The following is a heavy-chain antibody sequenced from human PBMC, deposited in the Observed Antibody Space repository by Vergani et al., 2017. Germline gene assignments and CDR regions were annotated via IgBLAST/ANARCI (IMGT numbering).Heavy chain of an antibody. CDR3: ASTYYDFWSGYYPYYYYMDV. Sequence: QVQLVESGGGLVKPGGSLRLSCAASGFTFSDYYMSWIRQAPGKGLEWVSYISSSGSTIYYADSVKGRFTISRDNAKNSLYLQMNSRRAEDTAVYYCASTYYDFWSGYYPYYYYMDVWGKGTTVTVSS. CDR1: GFTFSDYY. CDR2: ISSSGSTI. D-gene: IGHD3-3*01. V-gene: IGHV3-11*01. J-gene: IGHJ6*03.